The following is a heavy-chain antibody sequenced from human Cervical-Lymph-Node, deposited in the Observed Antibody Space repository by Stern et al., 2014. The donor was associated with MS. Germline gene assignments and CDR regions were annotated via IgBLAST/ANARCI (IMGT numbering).Heavy chain of an antibody. CDR2: IHDSGST. CDR3: ATTRWDLFTWNWFDP. V-gene: IGHV4-61*02. Sequence: QVQLVESGPGLVKPSQTLSLTCTVSGGSISSSGYYWSWIRQPADKGLEWIGRIHDSGSTYYNPSLKSRLTISMDKAKNQFSLKLPSVTAADTAVYYCATTRWDLFTWNWFDPWGQGTLVTVSS. CDR1: GGSISSSGYY. D-gene: IGHD1-26*01. J-gene: IGHJ5*02.